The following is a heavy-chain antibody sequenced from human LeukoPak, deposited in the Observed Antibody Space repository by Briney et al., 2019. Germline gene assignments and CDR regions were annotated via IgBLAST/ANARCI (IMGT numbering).Heavy chain of an antibody. Sequence: SVKVSCKASGGTFSSYAISWVRQAPGQGLEWMGRIIPILGIANYAQKFQGRVTITADKSTSTAYMELSSLRSEDTAVYYCAGIGGSGWYGGGSYDYWGQGTLVTVSS. CDR2: IIPILGIA. J-gene: IGHJ4*02. D-gene: IGHD6-19*01. V-gene: IGHV1-69*04. CDR1: GGTFSSYA. CDR3: AGIGGSGWYGGGSYDY.